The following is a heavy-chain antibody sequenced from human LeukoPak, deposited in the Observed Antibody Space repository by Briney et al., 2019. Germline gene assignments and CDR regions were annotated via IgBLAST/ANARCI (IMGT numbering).Heavy chain of an antibody. D-gene: IGHD3-3*01. CDR2: TKQDGSEK. Sequence: PGGSLRLSCAASELTSSTSWMSWVRQAPGKGLEWVAQTKQDGSEKYYVDSVKGRFTTSRDKNSLFLQMNSVRAEDTAVYYCVGWGISGFTNHWGQGTLVTVSS. CDR3: VGWGISGFTNH. CDR1: ELTSSTSW. J-gene: IGHJ4*02. V-gene: IGHV3-7*01.